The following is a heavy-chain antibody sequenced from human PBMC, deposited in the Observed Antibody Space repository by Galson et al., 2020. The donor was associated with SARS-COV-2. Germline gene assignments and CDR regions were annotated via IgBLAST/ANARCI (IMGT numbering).Heavy chain of an antibody. J-gene: IGHJ4*02. V-gene: IGHV3-23*01. CDR3: AKAGRGWNYVDY. CDR1: GFNFSNYA. Sequence: GGSLRLSCAAAGFNFSNYAMTWARQAPGKGLEWVATLDHSGVVTYYADSVKGRFSISRDHSMNTLYLQMDSQRAEDTAIYYCAKAGRGWNYVDYWGQGTLVTVSS. D-gene: IGHD3-10*01. CDR2: LDHSGVVT.